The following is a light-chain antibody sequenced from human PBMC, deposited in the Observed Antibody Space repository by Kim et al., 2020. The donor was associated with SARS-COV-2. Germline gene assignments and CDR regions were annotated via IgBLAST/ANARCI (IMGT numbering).Light chain of an antibody. V-gene: IGLV3-10*01. CDR1: AFPKKY. J-gene: IGLJ3*02. Sequence: SPGQAARVTCSGDAFPKKYAYWYQQKSGQAPVLVIYEDSKRPSGIPERFSGSSSGTMATLTISGAQVEDEADYYCYSTDSSGNHRVFGGGTQLTVL. CDR3: YSTDSSGNHRV. CDR2: EDS.